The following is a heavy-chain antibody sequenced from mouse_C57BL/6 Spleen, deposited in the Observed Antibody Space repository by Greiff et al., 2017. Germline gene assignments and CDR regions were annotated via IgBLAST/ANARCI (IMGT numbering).Heavy chain of an antibody. CDR1: GYTFTSYW. Sequence: QVQLQQPGAELVKPGASVKLSCKASGYTFTSYWMHWVKQRPGQGLEWIGMIHPNSGSTNYNEKFKSKATLTVDKSSSTAYMQLSSLTSEDSAVYYCARSYDSWYFDVWGTGTTVTVSS. J-gene: IGHJ1*03. CDR2: IHPNSGST. CDR3: ARSYDSWYFDV. V-gene: IGHV1-64*01. D-gene: IGHD2-3*01.